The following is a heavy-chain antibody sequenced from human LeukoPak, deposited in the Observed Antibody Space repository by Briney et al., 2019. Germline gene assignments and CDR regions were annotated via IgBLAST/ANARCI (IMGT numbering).Heavy chain of an antibody. CDR3: AKDVLDYGSGSWILTNAFDI. J-gene: IGHJ3*02. Sequence: GGSLRLSCAASGFTFSSYAMSWVRQAPGKGLEWVSAISGSGGSTYYADSVKGRFTISRDNSKNTLYLQMNSLSAEDTAVYYCAKDVLDYGSGSWILTNAFDIWGQGTMVTVSS. CDR2: ISGSGGST. V-gene: IGHV3-23*01. CDR1: GFTFSSYA. D-gene: IGHD3-10*01.